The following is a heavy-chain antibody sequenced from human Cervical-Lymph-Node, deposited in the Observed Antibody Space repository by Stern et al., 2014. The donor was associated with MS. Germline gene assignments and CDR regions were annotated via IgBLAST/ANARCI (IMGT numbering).Heavy chain of an antibody. CDR1: GFTFSRYA. CDR2: IWYDGSNL. Sequence: VQLVESGGGLVQPGWSLRLSCAASGFTFSRYAIRWVRQAPGKGLEWVALIWYDGSNLCCADTVTVRFTMSRDKYKNTLYLQMNGLRAEDPTVYYCANAYSCSHYYFDFWGQGTLVTVSS. V-gene: IGHV3-33*03. CDR3: ANAYSCSHYYFDF. J-gene: IGHJ4*02. D-gene: IGHD6-13*01.